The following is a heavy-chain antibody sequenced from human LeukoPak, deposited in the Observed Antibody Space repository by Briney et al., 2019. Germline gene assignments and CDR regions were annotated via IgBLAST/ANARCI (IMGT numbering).Heavy chain of an antibody. CDR3: ARVETGYSSGWPKEQNYYYYYMDV. D-gene: IGHD6-19*01. Sequence: WASVKVSCKASGYTFTSYGISWVRQAPGQGLEWMGWISAYNGNTNYAQKLQGRVTMTTDTSTSTAYMELRSLRSDDTAVYYCARVETGYSSGWPKEQNYYYYYMDVWGKGTTVTISS. CDR1: GYTFTSYG. CDR2: ISAYNGNT. J-gene: IGHJ6*03. V-gene: IGHV1-18*01.